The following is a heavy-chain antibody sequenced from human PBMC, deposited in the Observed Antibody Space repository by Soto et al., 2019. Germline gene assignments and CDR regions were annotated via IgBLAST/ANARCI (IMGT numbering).Heavy chain of an antibody. CDR1: GGSISSYY. CDR3: ARGIEGWYQGRYYYGMDV. V-gene: IGHV4-59*01. J-gene: IGHJ6*02. CDR2: IYYSGST. D-gene: IGHD6-19*01. Sequence: SETLSLTCTVSGGSISSYYWSWIRQPPGKGLEWIGYIYYSGSTNYNPSLKSRVTISVDTSKDQFSLKLSSVTAADTAVYYCARGIEGWYQGRYYYGMDVWGQGTTVTVSS.